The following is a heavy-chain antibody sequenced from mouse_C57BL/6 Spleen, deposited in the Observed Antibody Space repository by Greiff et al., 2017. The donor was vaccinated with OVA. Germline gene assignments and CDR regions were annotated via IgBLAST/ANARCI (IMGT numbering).Heavy chain of an antibody. CDR1: GFTFSSYA. D-gene: IGHD2-4*01. V-gene: IGHV5-4*01. CDR2: ISDGGSYT. Sequence: EVQGVESGGGLVKPGGSLKLSCAASGFTFSSYAMSWVRQTPEQRLEWVATISDGGSYTYYPDNVKGRFTISRDNAKNNLYLQMSHLKSEDTAMYYCATEGGYDYDEGYYAMDYWGQGTSVTVSS. CDR3: ATEGGYDYDEGYYAMDY. J-gene: IGHJ4*01.